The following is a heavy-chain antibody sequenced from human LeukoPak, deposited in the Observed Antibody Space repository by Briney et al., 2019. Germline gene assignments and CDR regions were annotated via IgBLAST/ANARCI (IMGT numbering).Heavy chain of an antibody. J-gene: IGHJ1*01. D-gene: IGHD3-22*01. CDR1: GFTFSSYV. CDR2: ISGSGGGT. CDR3: AKKRYDSSGYLGYFLH. V-gene: IGHV3-23*01. Sequence: PGGSPRLSCAASGFTFSSYVMSWVRQVPGKGLEWVSGISGSGGGTYYADSVKGRFTISRDNSKNTLYLQMNSLRAEDTAVYYCAKKRYDSSGYLGYFLHWGQGTLVTVSS.